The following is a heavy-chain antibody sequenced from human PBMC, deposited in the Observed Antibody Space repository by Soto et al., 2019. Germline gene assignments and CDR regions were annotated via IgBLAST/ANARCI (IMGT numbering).Heavy chain of an antibody. CDR3: AKGGRQWLVTSDFNF. Sequence: GGSLRLSCSASGFTFSDYAMHWVRQAPGKGLEWVAVVSHDGRNTHYADSVKGRFTISRDSSKNTVSLEMTSLRAEGTAVYYCAKGGRQWLVTSDFNFWGQGALVTVTS. D-gene: IGHD6-19*01. J-gene: IGHJ4*02. CDR1: GFTFSDYA. CDR2: VSHDGRNT. V-gene: IGHV3-30*18.